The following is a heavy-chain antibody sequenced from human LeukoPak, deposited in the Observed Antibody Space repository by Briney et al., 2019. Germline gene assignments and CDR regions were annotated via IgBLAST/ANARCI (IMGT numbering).Heavy chain of an antibody. D-gene: IGHD5-18*01. J-gene: IGHJ5*02. Sequence: PSETLSLTCAVYGGSFSGYYWSWIRQPPGKGLVWIGEINHSGSTNYNPSLKSRVTISVDTSKNQFSLKLSSVTAADTAVYYCARGGYSYPNWFDPWGQGTLVTVSS. CDR1: GGSFSGYY. V-gene: IGHV4-34*01. CDR2: INHSGST. CDR3: ARGGYSYPNWFDP.